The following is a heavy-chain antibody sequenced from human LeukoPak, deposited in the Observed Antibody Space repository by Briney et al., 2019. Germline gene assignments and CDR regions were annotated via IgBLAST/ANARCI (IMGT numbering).Heavy chain of an antibody. Sequence: GASVKVSCKASGYTFTNDAISWVRQAPGQGLEWMGWISTYNGNTNFAQKFQGRVTMTTDTSTSTAYMELRSLRSDDTAIYYCVRDYQQQLYLYYFDYWGQGTLVTVSS. CDR2: ISTYNGNT. D-gene: IGHD3-16*02. V-gene: IGHV1-18*01. J-gene: IGHJ4*02. CDR3: VRDYQQQLYLYYFDY. CDR1: GYTFTNDA.